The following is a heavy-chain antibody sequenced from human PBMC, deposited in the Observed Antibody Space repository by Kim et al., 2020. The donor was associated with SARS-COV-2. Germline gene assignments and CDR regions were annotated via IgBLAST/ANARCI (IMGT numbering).Heavy chain of an antibody. D-gene: IGHD4-4*01. CDR2: IWYDGSNK. J-gene: IGHJ4*02. Sequence: GGSLRLSCAASGFTFSSYGMHWVRQAPGKGLEWVAVIWYDGSNKYYADAVKGRFTISRDNSKNTLYLQMNSLRAEDTAVYYCARGVRGYYSNYELFDYWGQGTLVTVSS. CDR1: GFTFSSYG. CDR3: ARGVRGYYSNYELFDY. V-gene: IGHV3-33*01.